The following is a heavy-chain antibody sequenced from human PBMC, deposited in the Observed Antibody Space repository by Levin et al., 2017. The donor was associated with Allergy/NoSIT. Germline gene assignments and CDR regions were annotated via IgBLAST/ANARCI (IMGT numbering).Heavy chain of an antibody. CDR1: GFTFSSYW. D-gene: IGHD3-9*01. CDR2: INSDGSST. V-gene: IGHV3-74*01. J-gene: IGHJ6*03. CDR3: ARGDILTGYHQRGYYYYMDV. Sequence: QPGGSLRLSCAASGFTFSSYWMHWVRQAPGKGLVWVSRINSDGSSTSYADSVKGRFTISRDNAKNTLYLQMNSLRAEDTAVYYCARGDILTGYHQRGYYYYMDVWGKGTTVTVSS.